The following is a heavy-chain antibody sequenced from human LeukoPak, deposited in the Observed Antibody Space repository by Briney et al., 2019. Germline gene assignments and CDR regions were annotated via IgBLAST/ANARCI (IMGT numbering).Heavy chain of an antibody. D-gene: IGHD3-22*01. CDR3: ASRGHYYDSSGYRY. J-gene: IGHJ4*02. Sequence: GASVKVSCKASGYTFTSYDINWVRQATGQGLEWMGWMSPNSGNTGYAQKFQGRVTMTRNTSISTAYMELSSLRSEDTAVYYCASRGHYYDSSGYRYWGQGTLVTVSS. CDR2: MSPNSGNT. CDR1: GYTFTSYD. V-gene: IGHV1-8*01.